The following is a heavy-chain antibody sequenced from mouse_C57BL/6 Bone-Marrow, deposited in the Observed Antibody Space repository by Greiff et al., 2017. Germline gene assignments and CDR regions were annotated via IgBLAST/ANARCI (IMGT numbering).Heavy chain of an antibody. J-gene: IGHJ2*01. V-gene: IGHV1-56*01. CDR3: ARGRY. CDR1: GYTFPSHW. CDR2: IFPGSGST. Sequence: VQLQQSGPELVRPGASVKISCKAPGYTFPSHWMQWVRQRPGQGLEWIGEIFPGSGSTFYNETFKCKATLTVDTSSSTAYMQLSSLTSEDSAVYFCARGRYWGQGTTLTVSS.